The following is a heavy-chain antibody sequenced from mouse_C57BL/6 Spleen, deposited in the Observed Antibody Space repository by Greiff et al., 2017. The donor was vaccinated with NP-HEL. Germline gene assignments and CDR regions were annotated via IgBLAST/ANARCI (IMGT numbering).Heavy chain of an antibody. J-gene: IGHJ2*01. V-gene: IGHV1-61*01. D-gene: IGHD1-1*01. CDR2: IYPSDSET. CDR3: ARFGFPITTVVAPFDY. Sequence: VQLQQPGAELVRPGSSVKLSCKASGYTFTSYWMDWVKQRPGQGLEWIGNIYPSDSETHYNQKFKDKATLTVDKSSSTAYMQLSSLTSEDSAVYYCARFGFPITTVVAPFDYWGQGTTLTVSS. CDR1: GYTFTSYW.